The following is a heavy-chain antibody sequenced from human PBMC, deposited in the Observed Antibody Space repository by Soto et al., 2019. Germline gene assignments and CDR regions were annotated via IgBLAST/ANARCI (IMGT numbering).Heavy chain of an antibody. CDR3: ARGPRGWYGFDY. CDR2: INSDGSST. D-gene: IGHD6-19*01. Sequence: EVQLVESGGGLVQPGGSLRLSCAGSGFAFSSSWMHWVRQDPGKGLVWVSRINSDGSSTDYADSVKGRFTISRDNAKNTLYLEMNSLRAADTAVDHCARGPRGWYGFDYWGQGTLVTVSS. J-gene: IGHJ4*02. V-gene: IGHV3-74*01. CDR1: GFAFSSSW.